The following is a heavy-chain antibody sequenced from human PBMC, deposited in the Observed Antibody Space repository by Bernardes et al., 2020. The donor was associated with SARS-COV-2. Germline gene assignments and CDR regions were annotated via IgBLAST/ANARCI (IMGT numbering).Heavy chain of an antibody. Sequence: GGSLRLSCVGSGFTFSIYSMTWVRQAPGKGLEWISYISSSSNVIHYADSVKGRFTIARDNAKNSLYLQMNSLGAEDTSVYYCARGYYYDSSGSKFDYWGQGTLVTVSS. D-gene: IGHD3-22*01. CDR2: ISSSSNVI. J-gene: IGHJ4*02. CDR1: GFTFSIYS. CDR3: ARGYYYDSSGSKFDY. V-gene: IGHV3-48*04.